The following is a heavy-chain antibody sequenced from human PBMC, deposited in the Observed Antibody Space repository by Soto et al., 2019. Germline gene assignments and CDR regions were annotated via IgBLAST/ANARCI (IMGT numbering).Heavy chain of an antibody. Sequence: GGSLRLSCAASGFTFSSYGMHWVRQAPGKGLEWMAVIWYDGSNKYYADSVKGRFTISRDNSKNTLYLQMNSLRAEDTAVYYCARDQQWLVRFYFDFWGQGTLVTVSS. CDR3: ARDQQWLVRFYFDF. CDR2: IWYDGSNK. V-gene: IGHV3-33*01. CDR1: GFTFSSYG. D-gene: IGHD6-19*01. J-gene: IGHJ4*02.